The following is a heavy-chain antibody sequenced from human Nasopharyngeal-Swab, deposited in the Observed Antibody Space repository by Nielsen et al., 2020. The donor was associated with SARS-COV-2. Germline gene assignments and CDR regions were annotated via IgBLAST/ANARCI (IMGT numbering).Heavy chain of an antibody. CDR1: GFTFSNYA. J-gene: IGHJ3*02. V-gene: IGHV3-23*01. CDR2: IRVSGDTT. Sequence: GESLKISCTASGFTFSNYAMIWVRQAPGKGLEWGSSIRVSGDTTYYPDSVKGRFTISRDSSKNTLYLQMNSLRAEDTALYYCAKVKSGTSYDAFDIWGQGTMVTVSS. D-gene: IGHD1-26*01. CDR3: AKVKSGTSYDAFDI.